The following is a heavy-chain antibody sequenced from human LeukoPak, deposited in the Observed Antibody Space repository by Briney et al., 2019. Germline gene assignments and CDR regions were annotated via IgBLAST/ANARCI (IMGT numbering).Heavy chain of an antibody. CDR2: INPNSGGT. D-gene: IGHD3-22*01. Sequence: ASVKVSCKASGYTFTGYYMHWVRQAPGQGLEWMGWINPNSGGTNYAQKFQGRVTMTRDTPISTAYMELSRLRSDHTAVYYCARGLVAYYYDSSGYLYWGQGTLVTVSS. J-gene: IGHJ4*02. CDR3: ARGLVAYYYDSSGYLY. V-gene: IGHV1-2*02. CDR1: GYTFTGYY.